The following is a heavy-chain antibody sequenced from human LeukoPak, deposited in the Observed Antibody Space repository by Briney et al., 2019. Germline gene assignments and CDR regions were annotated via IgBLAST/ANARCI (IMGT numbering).Heavy chain of an antibody. CDR3: AGTLTGPNWFDP. D-gene: IGHD3-9*01. Sequence: PGGSLRLSCAASGFTFSSYSMNWVRQAPGKGLEWVSSISSSSSYIYYADSVKGRFTISRDNAKNSLYLQMNSLRAEDTAVYYCAGTLTGPNWFDPWGQGTLVTVSS. CDR1: GFTFSSYS. V-gene: IGHV3-21*01. J-gene: IGHJ5*02. CDR2: ISSSSSYI.